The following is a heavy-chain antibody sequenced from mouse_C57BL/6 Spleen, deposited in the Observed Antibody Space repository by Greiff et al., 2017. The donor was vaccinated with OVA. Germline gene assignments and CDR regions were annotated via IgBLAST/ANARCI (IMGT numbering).Heavy chain of an antibody. Sequence: EVMLVESGEGLVKPGGSLKLSCAASGFTFSSYAMSWVRQTPEKRLEWVAYISSGGDYIYYADTVKGRFTISRDNARNTLYLQMSSLKSEDTAMYYCTRDDGYGNFDYWGQGTTLTVSS. CDR2: ISSGGDYI. CDR1: GFTFSSYA. CDR3: TRDDGYGNFDY. V-gene: IGHV5-9-1*02. J-gene: IGHJ2*01. D-gene: IGHD2-3*01.